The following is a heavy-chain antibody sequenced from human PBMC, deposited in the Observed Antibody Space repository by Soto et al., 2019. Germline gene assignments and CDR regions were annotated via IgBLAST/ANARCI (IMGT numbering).Heavy chain of an antibody. CDR2: INHSGSA. CDR1: GGSFSGYI. CDR3: ARDVGSSHGPGHPHYFDY. V-gene: IGHV4-34*09. J-gene: IGHJ4*02. Sequence: SETLSLTCDVYGGSFSGYIWTWIRQTPGKGLQWIGQINHSGSANYNPSLKSRATISLDTSRNQFFLNLNSVTAADTAVYYCARDVGSSHGPGHPHYFDYWGQGTLVTVSS. D-gene: IGHD2-2*01.